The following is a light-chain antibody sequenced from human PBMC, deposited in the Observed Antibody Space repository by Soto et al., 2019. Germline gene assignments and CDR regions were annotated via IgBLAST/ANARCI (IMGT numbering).Light chain of an antibody. CDR3: QQYNNWPPWT. V-gene: IGKV3-15*01. Sequence: EIVMTQSPATLSVSPGERATLSCRARQSVSSNLAWYQQKPGQAPRLLIYGTSTRASGIPDRFSGSGSGTEFTLTISSLQSEDFAVYYCQQYNNWPPWTFGQGTKVEIK. CDR1: QSVSSN. J-gene: IGKJ1*01. CDR2: GTS.